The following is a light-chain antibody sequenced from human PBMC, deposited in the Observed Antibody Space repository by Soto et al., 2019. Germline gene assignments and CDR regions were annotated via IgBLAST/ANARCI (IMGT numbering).Light chain of an antibody. J-gene: IGLJ1*01. CDR1: SSDVGGYNY. CDR3: SSYTSSSTLI. Sequence: QSVLTQPSSVSGSPGRSIPISCTGTSSDVGGYNYVSWYQQHPGKAPKLMIYDVSNRPSGVSNRFSGSKSGNTASLTISGLQAEDEADYYCSSYTSSSTLIFGTGTKVTVL. V-gene: IGLV2-14*01. CDR2: DVS.